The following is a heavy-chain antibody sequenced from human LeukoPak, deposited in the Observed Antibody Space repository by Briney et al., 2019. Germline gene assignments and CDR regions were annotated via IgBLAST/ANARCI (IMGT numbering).Heavy chain of an antibody. CDR2: IKSKTDGGTT. CDR3: TTVWFGELSLGY. D-gene: IGHD3-10*01. Sequence: GGSLRLSCAASGFTFSNAWMSWVRQAPGKGLEWVGRIKSKTDGGTTDYAAPVKGRFTISRDDSKSTMYLQMNSLKTEDTALYYCTTVWFGELSLGYWGQGTLVTVSS. J-gene: IGHJ4*02. V-gene: IGHV3-15*01. CDR1: GFTFSNAW.